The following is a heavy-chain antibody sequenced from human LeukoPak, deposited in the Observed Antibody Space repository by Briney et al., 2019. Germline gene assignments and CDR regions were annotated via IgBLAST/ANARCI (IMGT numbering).Heavy chain of an antibody. V-gene: IGHV3-30-3*01. Sequence: GGSLRLSCAASGFTFSSCVMYWVRQAPGKGLEWVAIISYDGSKKYYADSVKGQFTISRDNSKNTLYLQVNSLRAEDTAVYYCATRYCSTTSRFFDYWGQGTLVTVSS. CDR1: GFTFSSCV. D-gene: IGHD2-2*01. CDR2: ISYDGSKK. CDR3: ATRYCSTTSRFFDY. J-gene: IGHJ4*02.